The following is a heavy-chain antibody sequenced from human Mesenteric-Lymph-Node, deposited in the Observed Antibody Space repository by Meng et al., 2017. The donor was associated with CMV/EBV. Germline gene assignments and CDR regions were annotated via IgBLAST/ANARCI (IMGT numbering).Heavy chain of an antibody. CDR3: ARGSSYDILTGYFDY. Sequence: QVQLREWGAELLKPLETLSVTCAVYGGSFSGYYWNWIHQSPEKGLEWIGEINHSGSTTYNPSFTSRIIISVDTSTNQISLNMSSVTAADAAVYYCARGSSYDILTGYFDYWGQGALVTVSS. CDR1: GGSFSGYY. J-gene: IGHJ4*02. D-gene: IGHD3-9*01. V-gene: IGHV4-34*02. CDR2: INHSGST.